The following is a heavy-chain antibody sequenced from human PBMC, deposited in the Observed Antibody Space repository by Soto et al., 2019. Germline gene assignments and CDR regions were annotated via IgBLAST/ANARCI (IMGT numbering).Heavy chain of an antibody. Sequence: PGGSLRLSCAASGFTFSSYNMNWVRQAPGKGLEWVSYISSSSSTIYYADSVKGRFTISRDNAKNSLYLQMNSLRAEDTAVYYCAREYCSSTSCLNWFDPWGQGTLVTVSS. D-gene: IGHD2-2*01. J-gene: IGHJ5*02. V-gene: IGHV3-48*01. CDR3: AREYCSSTSCLNWFDP. CDR1: GFTFSSYN. CDR2: ISSSSSTI.